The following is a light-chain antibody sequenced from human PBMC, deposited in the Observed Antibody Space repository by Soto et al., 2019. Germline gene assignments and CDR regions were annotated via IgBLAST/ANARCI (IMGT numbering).Light chain of an antibody. Sequence: IHMTQSPPTLSASVGDIVTITSRASQSISSWLAWYQQKPGKAPELLIFAASSLQSGVPSRFSGSRSGPDFTLNISSLQPEDFATYYCQQSYSSPPTFGQGAKV. CDR3: QQSYSSPPT. CDR2: AAS. J-gene: IGKJ1*01. V-gene: IGKV1-39*01. CDR1: QSISSW.